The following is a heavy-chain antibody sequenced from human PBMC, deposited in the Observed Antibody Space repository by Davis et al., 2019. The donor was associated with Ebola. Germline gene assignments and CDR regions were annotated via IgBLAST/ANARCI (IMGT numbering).Heavy chain of an antibody. D-gene: IGHD4-11*01. CDR3: ARGSYWTPTVTTYYYYYGMDV. J-gene: IGHJ6*02. CDR2: IYHSGST. Sequence: MPSETLSLTCAVSGGSISSSNWWSWVRQPPGKGLEWFGEIYHSGSTNYNPSLKSRVTISVDTSKNQFSLKLSSVTAADTAVYYCARGSYWTPTVTTYYYYYGMDVWGQGTTVTVSS. V-gene: IGHV4-4*02. CDR1: GGSISSSNW.